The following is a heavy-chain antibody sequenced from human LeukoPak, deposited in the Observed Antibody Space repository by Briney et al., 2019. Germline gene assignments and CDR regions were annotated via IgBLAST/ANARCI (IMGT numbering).Heavy chain of an antibody. Sequence: GASVKVSCKASGGTFSSYAISWVRQAPGQGLEWMGWINPNSGDTNYAQKFQGRVTMTRDTSISTAYMELSRLTSDDTAMYYCARDRTSGYNWFDPWGQGTLVTVSS. CDR1: GGTFSSYA. CDR3: ARDRTSGYNWFDP. J-gene: IGHJ5*02. D-gene: IGHD3-22*01. CDR2: INPNSGDT. V-gene: IGHV1-2*02.